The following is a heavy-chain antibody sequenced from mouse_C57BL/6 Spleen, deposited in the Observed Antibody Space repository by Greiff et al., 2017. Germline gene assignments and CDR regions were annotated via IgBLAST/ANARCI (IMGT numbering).Heavy chain of an antibody. CDR1: GYTFTDYE. CDR3: ARYYGDY. Sequence: QVQLQQSGAELVRPGASVTLSCKASGYTFTDYEMHWVKQTPVQGLEWIGAIDPETGGTAYNQKFKGKAILTADKSSSTAYMELRSLTSEASAVYNCARYYGDYWGQGTTLTVSS. CDR2: IDPETGGT. V-gene: IGHV1-15*01. J-gene: IGHJ2*01.